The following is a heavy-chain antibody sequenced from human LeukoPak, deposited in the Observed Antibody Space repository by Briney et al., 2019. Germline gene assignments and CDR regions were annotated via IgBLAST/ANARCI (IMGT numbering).Heavy chain of an antibody. V-gene: IGHV3-23*01. CDR3: AKDLAASSSWFDY. CDR2: ISGSGGST. CDR1: GFTFSSYA. Sequence: GGSLRLSCAASGFTFSSYAMSWVRQAPGKGLEWVSTISGSGGSTYYADSVKGRFTISRDNSKNTLYLQMNSLRAEDTAIYYCAKDLAASSSWFDYWGQGTLVTVSS. J-gene: IGHJ4*02. D-gene: IGHD6-13*01.